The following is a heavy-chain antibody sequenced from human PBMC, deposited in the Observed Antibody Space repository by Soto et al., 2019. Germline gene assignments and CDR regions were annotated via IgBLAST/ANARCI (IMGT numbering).Heavy chain of an antibody. Sequence: VQLLESGGGLVQPGGSLRLSCAASGFTFSSYAMSWVRQAPGKGLEWVAVIWYDGSNKYYADSVKGRFTISRDNSKNTLYLQMNSLRAEDTAVYYCARSYYDSRGGYFDYWGQGTLVTVSS. D-gene: IGHD3-22*01. CDR3: ARSYYDSRGGYFDY. CDR2: IWYDGSNK. V-gene: IGHV3-33*08. CDR1: GFTFSSYA. J-gene: IGHJ4*02.